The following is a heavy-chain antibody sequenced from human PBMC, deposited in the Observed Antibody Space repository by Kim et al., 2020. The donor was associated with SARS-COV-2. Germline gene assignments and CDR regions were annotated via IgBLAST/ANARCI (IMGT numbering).Heavy chain of an antibody. V-gene: IGHV4-34*01. J-gene: IGHJ4*02. Sequence: SETLSLTCAVYGGSFSGYYWSWIRQPPGKGLEWIGEINHSGSTNYNPSLKSRVTISVDTSKNQFSLKLSSVTAADTAVYYCARGFYYDEIRFDYWGQGTLVTVSS. CDR3: ARGFYYDEIRFDY. CDR2: INHSGST. CDR1: GGSFSGYY. D-gene: IGHD3-22*01.